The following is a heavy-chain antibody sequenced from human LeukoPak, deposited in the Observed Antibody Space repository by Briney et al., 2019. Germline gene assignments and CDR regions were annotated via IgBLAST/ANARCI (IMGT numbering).Heavy chain of an antibody. V-gene: IGHV3-23*01. CDR2: ISGSSGTT. J-gene: IGHJ4*02. Sequence: GGSLRLSCEASGFRFGDYAMHWVRHAPGKGLEWVSTISGSSGTTYYADFVKGRFTISRDKSKNTLYLQMNSLRAEDTAVYYCAKEYYNILTSYYPTPFDYWGQGTLVTVSS. D-gene: IGHD3-9*01. CDR3: AKEYYNILTSYYPTPFDY. CDR1: GFRFGDYA.